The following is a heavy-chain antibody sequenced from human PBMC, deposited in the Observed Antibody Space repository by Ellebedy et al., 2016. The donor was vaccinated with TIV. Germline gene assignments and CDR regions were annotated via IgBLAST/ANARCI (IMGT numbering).Heavy chain of an antibody. Sequence: GESLKISCAASGFTFSSYWMHWVRQAPGKGLVWVSRINIDGTTTSYADSVKGRFTISRDNGKNTLYLQMNSLRAEDTAVYYCVRIGSKFPFDWGQGTRVTVSS. J-gene: IGHJ4*02. CDR2: INIDGTTT. CDR3: VRIGSKFPFD. V-gene: IGHV3-74*01. D-gene: IGHD6-13*01. CDR1: GFTFSSYW.